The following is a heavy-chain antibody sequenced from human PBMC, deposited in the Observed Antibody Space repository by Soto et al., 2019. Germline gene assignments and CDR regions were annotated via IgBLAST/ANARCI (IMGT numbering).Heavy chain of an antibody. D-gene: IGHD5-18*01. CDR1: GFSFDYFA. Sequence: GGSLRLSCVTSGFSFDYFAMRWVRQAPGKGLEWVASISARSSVTYYADSVKGRFTTSRDNSKNTLYLQMNSLRAEDTAVYYCAKSHRGYSYGSLYGMDVWGQGTTVTVSS. V-gene: IGHV3-23*01. CDR2: ISARSSVT. J-gene: IGHJ6*02. CDR3: AKSHRGYSYGSLYGMDV.